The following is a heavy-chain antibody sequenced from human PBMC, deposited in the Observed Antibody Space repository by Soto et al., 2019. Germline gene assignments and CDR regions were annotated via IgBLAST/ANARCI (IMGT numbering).Heavy chain of an antibody. CDR2: ISGSGGST. CDR1: GFTFSSYA. J-gene: IGHJ4*02. V-gene: IGHV3-23*01. Sequence: LRLSCTASGFTFSSYAMNWVRQAPGKGLEWVSVISGSGGSTYFADSVKGRFTISRDNSKNTMYLQMNSLRPEDTAVYYCARDKAEVFDYWGQGTLVTVSS. CDR3: ARDKAEVFDY.